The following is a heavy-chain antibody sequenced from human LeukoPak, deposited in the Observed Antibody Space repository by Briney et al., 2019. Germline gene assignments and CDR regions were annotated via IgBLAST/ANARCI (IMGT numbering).Heavy chain of an antibody. CDR2: INPNSGGT. Sequence: ASVKVSCKASGYTFTGYYMHWVRQAPGQGLEWMGWINPNSGGTNYAQKFQGRVTMTRDTSISTAYMELSRLRSDDTAVYYCAREAHESRRDGYNPFDYWGQGTLVTVSS. CDR1: GYTFTGYY. CDR3: AREAHESRRDGYNPFDY. V-gene: IGHV1-2*02. D-gene: IGHD5-24*01. J-gene: IGHJ4*02.